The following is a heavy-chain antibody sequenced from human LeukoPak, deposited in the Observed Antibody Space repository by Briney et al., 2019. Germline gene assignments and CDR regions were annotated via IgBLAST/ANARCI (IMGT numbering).Heavy chain of an antibody. Sequence: GGSLRLSGAASGFTLSSYSMNWVGQAPGKGLEWVSSISSSSSYIYYADSVKGRFTISRDNAKNSLYLQMNSLRAEDTAVYYCARVWATISPFDYWGQGTLVTVSS. CDR1: GFTLSSYS. J-gene: IGHJ4*02. D-gene: IGHD5-24*01. V-gene: IGHV3-21*01. CDR2: ISSSSSYI. CDR3: ARVWATISPFDY.